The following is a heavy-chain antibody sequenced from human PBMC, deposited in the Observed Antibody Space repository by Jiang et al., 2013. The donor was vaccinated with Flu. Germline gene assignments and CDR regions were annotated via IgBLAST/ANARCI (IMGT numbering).Heavy chain of an antibody. Sequence: SGSGLVKPSATLSLRCSVSGDRVSNGGYYWSWLRRPPGKQVEWIGFVHYTGTSNYNPSLRSRVSMSLDTSKNEVYLELRSVTAADTAIYHCARGPLYNEIQWVNNWFHPWGQGTLVNVSS. D-gene: IGHD1-1*01. V-gene: IGHV4-61*08. CDR2: VHYTGTS. CDR3: ARGPLYNEIQWVNNWFHP. CDR1: GDRVSNGGYY. J-gene: IGHJ5*02.